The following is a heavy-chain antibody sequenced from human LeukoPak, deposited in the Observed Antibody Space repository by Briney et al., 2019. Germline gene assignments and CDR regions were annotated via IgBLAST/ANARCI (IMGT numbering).Heavy chain of an antibody. D-gene: IGHD6-6*01. CDR1: GVTLSSYA. Sequence: PGGSLRLSCAASGVTLSSYAMSWARQAPGKGLDWVSVISGSGGGTYYADSVKGRFTISRDNSKNTLYLQMNSLRAEDTAVYYCAKGGSSIAARRYYYGMDVWGQGTTVTVSS. CDR3: AKGGSSIAARRYYYGMDV. J-gene: IGHJ6*02. CDR2: ISGSGGGT. V-gene: IGHV3-23*01.